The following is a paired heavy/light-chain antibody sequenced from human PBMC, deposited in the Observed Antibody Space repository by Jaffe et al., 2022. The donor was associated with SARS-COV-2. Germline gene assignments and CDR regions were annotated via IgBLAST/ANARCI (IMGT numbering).Heavy chain of an antibody. CDR1: GFTFSTYA. V-gene: IGHV3-23*04. CDR3: AKAPGSVRPRNCDY. CDR2: ISGSGGST. D-gene: IGHD2-15*01. Sequence: EVQLVESGGGLVQPGGSLRLSCAASGFTFSTYAMSWVRQAPGKGLEWVSGISGSGGSTYYADSVKGRFTISRDNSKNTLYLQMNSLRVEDTAIYYCAKAPGSVRPRNCDYWGQGTLVTVSS. J-gene: IGHJ4*02.
Light chain of an antibody. CDR2: DNS. V-gene: IGLV1-40*01. Sequence: QSVLTQPPSVSGAPGQRVTISCTGSSSNIGAGYDVHWYQQLPGTAPKLLIYDNSNRPSGVPDRFSGSKSGTSASLAITGLQAEDEADYYCQSYDTSLSAVVFGGGTKLTVL. CDR3: QSYDTSLSAVV. J-gene: IGLJ2*01. CDR1: SSNIGAGYD.